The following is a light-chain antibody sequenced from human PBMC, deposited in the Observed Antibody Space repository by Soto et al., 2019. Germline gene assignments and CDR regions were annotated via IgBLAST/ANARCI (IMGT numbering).Light chain of an antibody. CDR1: QSVSRY. CDR3: QQRSSWPPT. V-gene: IGKV3-11*01. CDR2: DTS. J-gene: IGKJ1*01. Sequence: IVLTQSRATLSLSPEEIATLSCRASQSVSRYLAWYQQRPGQAPRLLIYDTSNRVTGIPARFSGSGSGTDFTLTISSLEPEDFAVYYCQQRSSWPPTFGQGTKVDIK.